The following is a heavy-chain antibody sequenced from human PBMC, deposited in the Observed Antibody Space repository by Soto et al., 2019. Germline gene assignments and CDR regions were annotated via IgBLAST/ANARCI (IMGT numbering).Heavy chain of an antibody. V-gene: IGHV3-23*01. CDR2: INDIGGKT. D-gene: IGHD3-3*01. J-gene: IGHJ4*02. CDR3: ATDQGSLAWLSTFDN. CDR1: GFTFSNYA. Sequence: GGSLRLSCAASGFTFSNYAMTWVRQAPGTGLEWVSAINDIGGKTYYADSVKGRFTISRDNSKNTLYLQMNSLSAEDTALYYSATDQGSLAWLSTFDNWGQGSLVTVSS.